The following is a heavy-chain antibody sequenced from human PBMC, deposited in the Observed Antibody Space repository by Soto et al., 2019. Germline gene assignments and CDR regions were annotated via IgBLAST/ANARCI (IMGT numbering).Heavy chain of an antibody. CDR2: ISTSSGTI. D-gene: IGHD3-10*01. J-gene: IGHJ4*02. Sequence: EVQLVESGGGLVQPGGSLRLSCAASGFTFSSYSMNWVRQVPGRGLEWLSYISTSSGTIYYADSVKGRFTISRDNAKNSLYLQMNSLRVEDTAVYFCATDGLMWFGRWGQGTLVTVSS. CDR1: GFTFSSYS. V-gene: IGHV3-48*01. CDR3: ATDGLMWFGR.